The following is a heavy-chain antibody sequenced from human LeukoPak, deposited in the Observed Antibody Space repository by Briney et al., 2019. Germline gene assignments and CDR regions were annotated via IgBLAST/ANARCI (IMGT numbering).Heavy chain of an antibody. V-gene: IGHV1-2*02. J-gene: IGHJ6*03. CDR1: GYTFTGYY. Sequence: ASVKVSCKASGYTFTGYYMHWVRQAPGQGLEWMGWINPNSGGTNYAQKFQGRVTMTRDTSISTAYMELSRLRSDDTAVYYCARDLGCSSTSCYLNYYYMDVWGKGTTVTVSS. CDR2: INPNSGGT. CDR3: ARDLGCSSTSCYLNYYYMDV. D-gene: IGHD2-2*01.